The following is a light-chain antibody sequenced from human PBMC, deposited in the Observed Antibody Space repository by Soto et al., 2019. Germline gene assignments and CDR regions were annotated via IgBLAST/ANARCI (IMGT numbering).Light chain of an antibody. V-gene: IGLV1-51*02. CDR3: GTWDNSLSAGV. CDR2: KNN. CDR1: SSNIGHNY. J-gene: IGLJ3*02. Sequence: QSVLTQPPSGSAAPGQKVTISCSGSSSNIGHNYVSWYQQLPGTAPKLLIYKNNERPSGIPDRFSGSKSGTSATLGITGLQTGDEADYYCGTWDNSLSAGVFGGGTKLTVL.